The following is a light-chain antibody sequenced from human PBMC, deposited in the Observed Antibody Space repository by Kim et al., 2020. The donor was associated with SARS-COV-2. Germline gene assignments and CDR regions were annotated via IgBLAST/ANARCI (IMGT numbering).Light chain of an antibody. CDR2: GAS. V-gene: IGKV3-20*01. Sequence: FSPGERATLSCRTSLTVSITYLAWYQQKPGQTPKLLIYGASTRATGIPDKFSGSGSGAHFTPTISRLEPEDSAVYYCQQYGSSPYTFGQGTKLEI. CDR1: LTVSITY. J-gene: IGKJ2*01. CDR3: QQYGSSPYT.